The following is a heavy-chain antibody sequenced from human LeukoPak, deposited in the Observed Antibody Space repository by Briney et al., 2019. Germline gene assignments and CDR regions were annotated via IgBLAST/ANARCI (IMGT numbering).Heavy chain of an antibody. D-gene: IGHD5-18*01. CDR2: ISYDGSNK. V-gene: IGHV3-30*04. CDR1: GFTFSSYA. Sequence: GGSLRLSCAASGFTFSSYAMHWVRQAPGKGLEWVAVISYDGSNKYYADSVKGRFTISRDNSKNTLYLQMNSPRAEDTAVYYCARDSLRGYSYGAGNYYFDYWGQGTLVTFSS. CDR3: ARDSLRGYSYGAGNYYFDY. J-gene: IGHJ4*02.